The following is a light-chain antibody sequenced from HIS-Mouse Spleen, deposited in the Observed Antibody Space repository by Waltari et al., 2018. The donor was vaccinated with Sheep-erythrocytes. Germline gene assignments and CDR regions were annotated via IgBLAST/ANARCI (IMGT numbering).Light chain of an antibody. CDR2: EGS. Sequence: QSALTQPASVSGSPGQSITISCTGTSSAVGSYNLVPWYQQHPGKAPKLKIYEGSKRPSGVSNRFSGSKSGNTASLTISGLQAEDEADYYCCSYAGSSTPWVFGGGTKLTVL. J-gene: IGLJ3*02. CDR3: CSYAGSSTPWV. V-gene: IGLV2-23*01. CDR1: SSAVGSYNL.